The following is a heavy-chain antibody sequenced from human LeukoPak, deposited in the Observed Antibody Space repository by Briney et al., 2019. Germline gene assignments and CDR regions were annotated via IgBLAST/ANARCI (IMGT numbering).Heavy chain of an antibody. D-gene: IGHD6-6*01. Sequence: ANYAQKFQGRVPITTDESTSTAYMELSSLRSEDTAVYYCARGLQEYLFDYWGQGTLVTVSS. V-gene: IGHV1-69*05. CDR2: A. CDR3: ARGLQEYLFDY. J-gene: IGHJ4*02.